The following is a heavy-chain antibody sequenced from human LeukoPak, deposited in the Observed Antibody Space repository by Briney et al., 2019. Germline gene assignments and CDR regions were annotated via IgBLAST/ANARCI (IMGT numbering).Heavy chain of an antibody. Sequence: PSETLSLTCTVSGGSISSYYWSWIRQPPGKGLEWIGYIYYSGSTNYNPSLKSRVTISVDTSKNQFSLKLSSVTAADTAVYYCARLYGSGSYRAANYYYYMDVWGKGTTVTISS. D-gene: IGHD3-10*01. V-gene: IGHV4-59*08. CDR2: IYYSGST. CDR3: ARLYGSGSYRAANYYYYMDV. CDR1: GGSISSYY. J-gene: IGHJ6*03.